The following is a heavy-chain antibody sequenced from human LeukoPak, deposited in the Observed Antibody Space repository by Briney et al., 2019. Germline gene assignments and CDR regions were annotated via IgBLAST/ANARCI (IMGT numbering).Heavy chain of an antibody. J-gene: IGHJ4*02. V-gene: IGHV4-59*01. CDR2: IYYSGST. D-gene: IGHD6-13*01. Sequence: PSETLSLNCTVSGGSISSYYWSWIRQPPGKGLEWIGYIYYSGSTNYNPSLKSRVTISVDTSKNQFSLKLSSVTAADTAVYYCAREGSSSSSFDYWGQGTLVTVSS. CDR1: GGSISSYY. CDR3: AREGSSSSSFDY.